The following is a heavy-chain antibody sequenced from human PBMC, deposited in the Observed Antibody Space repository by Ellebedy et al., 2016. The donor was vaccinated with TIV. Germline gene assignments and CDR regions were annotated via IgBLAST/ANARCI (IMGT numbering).Heavy chain of an antibody. V-gene: IGHV1-69*04. J-gene: IGHJ4*02. CDR2: IIPILGIA. CDR3: ATVHDYGDYYFDY. D-gene: IGHD4-17*01. Sequence: AASVKVSCKASGGTFSSYAISWVRQAPGQGLEWMGRIIPILGIANYAQKFQGRVTITADKSTSTAYMELSSLRSEDTAVYYCATVHDYGDYYFDYWGQGTLVTVSS. CDR1: GGTFSSYA.